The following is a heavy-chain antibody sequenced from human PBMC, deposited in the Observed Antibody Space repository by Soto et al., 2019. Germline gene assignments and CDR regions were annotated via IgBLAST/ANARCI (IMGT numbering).Heavy chain of an antibody. J-gene: IGHJ6*02. CDR3: AAEPAAGYYYGMDV. V-gene: IGHV1-58*01. CDR2: IVVGSGNT. D-gene: IGHD2-2*01. CDR1: GFTFTSSA. Sequence: SVKVSCKASGFTFTSSAVQWVRQARGQRLEWIGWIVVGSGNTNYAQKFQERVTITRDMSTSTAYMELSSLRSEDTAVYYCAAEPAAGYYYGMDVWGQGTTVTVS.